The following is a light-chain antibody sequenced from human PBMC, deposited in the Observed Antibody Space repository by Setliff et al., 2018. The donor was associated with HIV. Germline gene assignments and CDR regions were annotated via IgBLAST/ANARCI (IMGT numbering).Light chain of an antibody. CDR1: SNDVGAYNL. CDR2: EVT. CDR3: CSYAGRSSSFYV. J-gene: IGLJ1*01. Sequence: QSVLTQPASVSASPGQSITTSCTGTSNDVGAYNLVSWYQQSPGEGPKLLISEVTQRPSGVSNRFSASKSGNTASLTISGLQAEDEGDYYCCSYAGRSSSFYVFGTGTKVTVL. V-gene: IGLV2-23*02.